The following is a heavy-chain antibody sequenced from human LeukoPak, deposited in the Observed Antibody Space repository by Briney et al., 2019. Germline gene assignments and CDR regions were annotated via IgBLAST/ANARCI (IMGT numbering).Heavy chain of an antibody. CDR2: ISSTSSSI. D-gene: IGHD3-16*01. CDR1: GFTFSNYA. Sequence: SGGSLRLSCAASGFTFSNYAMNWVRQAPGTGLEWVSSISSTSSSITYTDSVKGRFTISRDNANNSMYLQMDSLRAEDTAVYYCARDPPSRGTRYFDYWGQGTLVTVSS. CDR3: ARDPPSRGTRYFDY. V-gene: IGHV3-21*01. J-gene: IGHJ4*02.